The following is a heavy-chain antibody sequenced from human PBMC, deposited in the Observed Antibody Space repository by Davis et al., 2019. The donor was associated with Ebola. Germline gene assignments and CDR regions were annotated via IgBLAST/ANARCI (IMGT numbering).Heavy chain of an antibody. Sequence: PGGSLRLSCAASGFTFSSYGMHWVRQAPGKGLEWVAFIRYDGSNKYYADSVKGRFTISRDNSKNTLYLQMNSLRAEDTAVYYCAKDRVAAAGSYFDNWGQGTLVTVSS. J-gene: IGHJ4*02. CDR3: AKDRVAAAGSYFDN. V-gene: IGHV3-30*02. CDR2: IRYDGSNK. D-gene: IGHD6-13*01. CDR1: GFTFSSYG.